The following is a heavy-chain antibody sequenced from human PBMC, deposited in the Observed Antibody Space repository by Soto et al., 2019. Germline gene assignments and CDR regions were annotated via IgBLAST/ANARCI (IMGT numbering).Heavy chain of an antibody. CDR1: GFTFNSYA. D-gene: IGHD3-16*02. J-gene: IGHJ4*02. CDR2: ISYDGSNK. Sequence: QVQLVESGGGVVQPGRSLRLSCAASGFTFNSYAMHWVRQAPGKGLEWVAAISYDGSNKYYANSVKGRFIISRDNSKNTLYLQMSSRKPEDTAVYYCARGDGLGELSSTLDYWGQGTLVTVSS. CDR3: ARGDGLGELSSTLDY. V-gene: IGHV3-30*04.